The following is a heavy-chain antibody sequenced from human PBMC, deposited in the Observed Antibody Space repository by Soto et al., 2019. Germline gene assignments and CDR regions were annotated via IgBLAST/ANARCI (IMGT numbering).Heavy chain of an antibody. D-gene: IGHD2-8*01. CDR1: GYTFTDYY. CDR2: VNPNSGGT. Sequence: ASVKVSCKASGYTFTDYYMHWVRQAPGQGLEWMGWVNPNSGGTKYAQRFQEWVTMATDTAINTAYMELRRLKSGDTAVYYCTREMGSYFNYGMDVWGQGTTVTVSS. V-gene: IGHV1-2*04. J-gene: IGHJ6*02. CDR3: TREMGSYFNYGMDV.